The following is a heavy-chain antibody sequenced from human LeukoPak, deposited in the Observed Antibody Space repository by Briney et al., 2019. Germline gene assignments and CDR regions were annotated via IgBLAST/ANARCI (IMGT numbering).Heavy chain of an antibody. Sequence: GGSLRLSCAASGFTFSNAWMSWVRQAPGKGLEWVGHVKTKADGGTKDYAAPVKGRSTISRDDSKNTLYLQMNSLKTEDTAVYYCSTRARFDPWGQGTLVTASS. CDR3: STRARFDP. V-gene: IGHV3-15*01. J-gene: IGHJ5*02. CDR1: GFTFSNAW. CDR2: VKTKADGGTK.